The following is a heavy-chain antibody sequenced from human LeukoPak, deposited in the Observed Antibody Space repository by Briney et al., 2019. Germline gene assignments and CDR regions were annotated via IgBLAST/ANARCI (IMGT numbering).Heavy chain of an antibody. Sequence: GGSLRLSCAASGFTVSINYINCVRQAPGKGLEWVSVIYSGGSTFYADSVEGRFTISRDNSNNKLYLQMNSLRAEDTAMYYCAREYYDNSGGEDAFDIWGPGTMVTVSS. CDR1: GFTVSINY. CDR3: AREYYDNSGGEDAFDI. CDR2: IYSGGST. J-gene: IGHJ3*02. V-gene: IGHV3-53*01. D-gene: IGHD3-22*01.